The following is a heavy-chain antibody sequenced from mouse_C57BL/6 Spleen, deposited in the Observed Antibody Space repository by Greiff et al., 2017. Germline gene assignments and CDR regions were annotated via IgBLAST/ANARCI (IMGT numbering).Heavy chain of an antibody. J-gene: IGHJ1*03. V-gene: IGHV1-53*01. Sequence: VQLQQPGTELVKPGASVKLSCKASGYTFTSYWMHWVKQRPGQGLEWIGNINPSNGGTNYNEKFKSKATLTVDKSSSTAYMQLSSLTSEDSAVYYCARGGTYYGSSYGSFDVWGTGTTVTVSS. D-gene: IGHD1-1*01. CDR2: INPSNGGT. CDR1: GYTFTSYW. CDR3: ARGGTYYGSSYGSFDV.